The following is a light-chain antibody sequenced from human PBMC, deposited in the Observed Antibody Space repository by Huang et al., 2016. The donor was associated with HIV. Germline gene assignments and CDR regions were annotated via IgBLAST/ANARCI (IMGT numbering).Light chain of an antibody. V-gene: IGKV2-30*02. CDR3: MQGTNWRT. Sequence: DIVVTQSPLSLPVTLGQPAPISCRSSQSLVHSDGNTYLHWFQQRPGHSPRRLIYKVSNRDSGVPDRFSGSGSGTDFTLKISRVEAEDVGVYYCMQGTNWRTFGQGTKLEIK. CDR2: KVS. CDR1: QSLVHSDGNTY. J-gene: IGKJ2*01.